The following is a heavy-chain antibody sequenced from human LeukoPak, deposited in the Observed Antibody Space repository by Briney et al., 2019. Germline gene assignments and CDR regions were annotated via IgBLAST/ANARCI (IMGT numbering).Heavy chain of an antibody. Sequence: GESLKISCKGSGYSFTTYWIGWVRQMPGKGLEWMGIIYPGDSDTRYSPSFQGQVTISADKSISTAYLQWSSLKASDTAMYYCARPVRAVAGTYYHYYMDVWGKGTTVTVSS. CDR2: IYPGDSDT. V-gene: IGHV5-51*01. J-gene: IGHJ6*03. CDR3: ARPVRAVAGTYYHYYMDV. CDR1: GYSFTTYW. D-gene: IGHD6-19*01.